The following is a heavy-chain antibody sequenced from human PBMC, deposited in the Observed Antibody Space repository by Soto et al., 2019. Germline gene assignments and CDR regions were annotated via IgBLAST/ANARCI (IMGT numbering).Heavy chain of an antibody. V-gene: IGHV5-51*01. CDR2: IYPGDSDT. Sequence: PGESLKIPRKDPGYSFTSYWIGWVRQMPGKGLEWVGIIYPGDSDTRYSPSFKGQFTISADKSISTAYLQWSSLKASDTAMYYCARLEGYYYDSSGYYYDYWGQGTLVTVSS. D-gene: IGHD3-22*01. J-gene: IGHJ4*02. CDR3: ARLEGYYYDSSGYYYDY. CDR1: GYSFTSYW.